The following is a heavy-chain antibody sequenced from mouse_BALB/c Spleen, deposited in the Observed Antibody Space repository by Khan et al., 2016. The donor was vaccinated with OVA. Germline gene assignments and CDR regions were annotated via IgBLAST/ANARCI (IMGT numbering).Heavy chain of an antibody. V-gene: IGHV3-2*02. CDR1: GYSITSEYA. J-gene: IGHJ3*01. CDR2: INYSRNT. CDR3: ARKDYYDYDPFPY. Sequence: EVQLQESGPGLVKPSQSLSLTCTVTGYSITSEYAWNWIRQFPGNKLEWMGYINYSRNTRFNPSLKSRTSITRDTSKNTFFLQLNSVTTEDTATYYCARKDYYDYDPFPYWGQGTLVTVSA. D-gene: IGHD2-4*01.